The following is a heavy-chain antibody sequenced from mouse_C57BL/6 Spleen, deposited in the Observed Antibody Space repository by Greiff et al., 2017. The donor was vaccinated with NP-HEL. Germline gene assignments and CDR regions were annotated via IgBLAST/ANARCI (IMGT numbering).Heavy chain of an antibody. Sequence: EVHLVESEGGLVQPGSSMKLSCTASGFTFSDYYMAWVRQVPEKGLEWVANINYDGSSTYYLDSLKSRFIISRDNAKNILYLQMSSLKSEDTATYYCARGPKLGRNYAMDYWGQGTSVTVSS. J-gene: IGHJ4*01. CDR1: GFTFSDYY. V-gene: IGHV5-16*01. D-gene: IGHD4-1*01. CDR3: ARGPKLGRNYAMDY. CDR2: INYDGSST.